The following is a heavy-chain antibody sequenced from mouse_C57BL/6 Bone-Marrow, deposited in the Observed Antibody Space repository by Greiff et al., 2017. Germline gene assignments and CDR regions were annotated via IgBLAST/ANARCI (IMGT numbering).Heavy chain of an antibody. CDR1: GYSITSGYY. CDR2: IRYDGST. Sequence: EVQLVESGPGLVKPSQSLSLTCSVTGYSITSGYYWNWIRQFPGNKLEWMGYIRYDGSTNYTPSLQNRISITRDTSKNQFFLKLHSVTTEDTATYYCARDRTVVAHWYFDVWGTGTTVTVSS. V-gene: IGHV3-6*01. CDR3: ARDRTVVAHWYFDV. D-gene: IGHD1-1*01. J-gene: IGHJ1*03.